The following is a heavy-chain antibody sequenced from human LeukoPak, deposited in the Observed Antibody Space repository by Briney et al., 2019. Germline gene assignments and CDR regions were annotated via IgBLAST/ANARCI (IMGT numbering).Heavy chain of an antibody. Sequence: ASVKVSCKASGYTFTSHAMHWVRQAPGQRLEWMGWINAGNGNTKYSQKFQGRVTITRDTSASTAYMELSSLRSEDTAVYYCARDSGYDILTGTDWFDPWGQGTLVTVSS. CDR3: ARDSGYDILTGTDWFDP. V-gene: IGHV1-3*01. CDR1: GYTFTSHA. CDR2: INAGNGNT. J-gene: IGHJ5*02. D-gene: IGHD3-9*01.